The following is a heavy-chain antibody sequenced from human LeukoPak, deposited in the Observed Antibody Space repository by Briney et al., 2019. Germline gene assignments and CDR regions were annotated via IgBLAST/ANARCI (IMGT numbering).Heavy chain of an antibody. V-gene: IGHV3-7*01. J-gene: IGHJ4*02. CDR1: GFTFSSYW. D-gene: IGHD4-11*01. Sequence: GGSLRLSCAASGFTFSSYWMSWVRQAPGKGLEWVANIKQDGSEKYYVDSVKGRFTISRDNAKNSLYLQMNSLRAEDTAVYYCARESTTVTTFEDYWGQGTLVTVSS. CDR2: IKQDGSEK. CDR3: ARESTTVTTFEDY.